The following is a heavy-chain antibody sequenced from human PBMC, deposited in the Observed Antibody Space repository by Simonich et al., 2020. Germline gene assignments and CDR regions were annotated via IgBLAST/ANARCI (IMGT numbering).Heavy chain of an antibody. CDR3: ARGKGWKNAFDI. D-gene: IGHD1-1*01. J-gene: IGHJ3*02. V-gene: IGHV4-34*01. Sequence: QVQLQPWGAGLLKPSETLSLTCAVYGGSFSGYYWSGIRQPPGKGLEWIGEINHSGSTNYQPSLKSRVTLSVDTSKNQFSLKLSSVTAADTAVYYCARGKGWKNAFDIWGQGTMVTVSS. CDR1: GGSFSGYY. CDR2: INHSGST.